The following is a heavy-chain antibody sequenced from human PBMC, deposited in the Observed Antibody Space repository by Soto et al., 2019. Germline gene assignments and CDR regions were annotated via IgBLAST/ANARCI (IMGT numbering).Heavy chain of an antibody. J-gene: IGHJ4*02. CDR1: GFTFSSYS. D-gene: IGHD3-3*01. Sequence: GGSLRLSCAASGFTFSSYSMNWVRQAPGKGLEWVSSISSSSSYIYYADSVKGRFTISRDNAKNSLYLQMNSLRAEDTAVYYFAPHGRTYYDFWSGYYSGGSDYWGQGTLVTVSS. V-gene: IGHV3-21*01. CDR3: APHGRTYYDFWSGYYSGGSDY. CDR2: ISSSSSYI.